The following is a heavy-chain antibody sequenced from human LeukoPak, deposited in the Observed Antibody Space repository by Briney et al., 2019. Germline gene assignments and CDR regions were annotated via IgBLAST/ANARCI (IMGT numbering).Heavy chain of an antibody. CDR1: GGSISSGSYY. CDR3: ARGAVADNSFDY. D-gene: IGHD6-19*01. V-gene: IGHV4-61*02. J-gene: IGHJ4*02. CDR2: IYTSGST. Sequence: SETLSLTCTVSGGSISSGSYYWSWIRQPAGKGLEWIGRIYTSGSTNCNPSLKSRVTISVDTSKNQFSLKLSSVTAADTAVYYCARGAVADNSFDYWGQGTLVTVSS.